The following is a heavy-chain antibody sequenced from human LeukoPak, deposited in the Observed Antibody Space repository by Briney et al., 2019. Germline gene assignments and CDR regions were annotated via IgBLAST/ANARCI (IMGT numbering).Heavy chain of an antibody. CDR3: ARSSGWYGGEWYYFDY. V-gene: IGHV4-61*01. J-gene: IGHJ4*02. CDR1: GYSISSGYY. CDR2: IYYSGST. Sequence: SETLSLTCTVSGYSISSGYYWGWIRQPPGKGLEWIGYIYYSGSTNYNPSLKSRVTISVDTSKNQFSLKLSSVTAADTAVYYCARSSGWYGGEWYYFDYWGQGTLVTVSS. D-gene: IGHD6-19*01.